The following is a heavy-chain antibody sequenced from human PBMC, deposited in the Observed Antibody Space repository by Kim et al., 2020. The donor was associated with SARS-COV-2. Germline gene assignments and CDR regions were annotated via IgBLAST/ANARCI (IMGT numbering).Heavy chain of an antibody. J-gene: IGHJ4*01. V-gene: IGHV3-30*18. Sequence: GGSLRLSCAASGFTFSSYGMHWVRQAPGKGLEWVAVISYDGSNKYYADYVKGRFTISRDNSKNTLYLQMNSLRAEDTAVYYCAKSPILWFGELFPLDYWG. CDR3: AKSPILWFGELFPLDY. CDR1: GFTFSSYG. D-gene: IGHD3-10*01. CDR2: ISYDGSNK.